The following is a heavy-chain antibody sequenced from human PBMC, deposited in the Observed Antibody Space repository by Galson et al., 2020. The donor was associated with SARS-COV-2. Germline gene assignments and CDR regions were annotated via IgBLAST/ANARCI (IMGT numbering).Heavy chain of an antibody. CDR2: LYYSGST. CDR1: GGSISSGGYY. Sequence: SQTLSLTCTVSGGSISSGGYYWSWIRQHPGEGREWIGYLYYSGSTYYNPSLKSRVTISVDTSKNQFSLKLSSVTAADTAVYYGAREGPDGDLFGVVITNWYFDLWGRGTLVTVSS. CDR3: AREGPDGDLFGVVITNWYFDL. V-gene: IGHV4-31*03. D-gene: IGHD3-3*01. J-gene: IGHJ2*01.